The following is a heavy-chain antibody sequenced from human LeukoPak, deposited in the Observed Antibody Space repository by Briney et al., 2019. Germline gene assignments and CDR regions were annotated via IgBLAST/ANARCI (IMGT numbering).Heavy chain of an antibody. CDR1: GFTFSSYS. Sequence: GGSLRLSCAASGFTFSSYSMHWVRQAPGKGLEWVSYISSSDSTIYYADSVKGRFTISRDNAKNSLYLQMNSLRAEDTAVYYCVRDYGGSSPFDYWGQGTLVTVSS. D-gene: IGHD4-23*01. V-gene: IGHV3-48*04. CDR3: VRDYGGSSPFDY. J-gene: IGHJ4*02. CDR2: ISSSDSTI.